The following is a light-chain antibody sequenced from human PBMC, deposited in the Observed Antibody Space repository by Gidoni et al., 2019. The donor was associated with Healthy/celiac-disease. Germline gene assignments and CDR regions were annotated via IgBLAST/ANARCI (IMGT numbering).Light chain of an antibody. CDR3: QQYGSSPFWT. J-gene: IGKJ1*01. Sequence: EIVFTQSPGTLSLSPGERATLSCRASQSVTSTYLAWYQKKPGQAPRLRIYGASNRATGIPDRFSGSGSGTDFTLTITRMEPEDFAVYYCQQYGSSPFWTFGQGTKVEIK. CDR1: QSVTSTY. CDR2: GAS. V-gene: IGKV3-20*01.